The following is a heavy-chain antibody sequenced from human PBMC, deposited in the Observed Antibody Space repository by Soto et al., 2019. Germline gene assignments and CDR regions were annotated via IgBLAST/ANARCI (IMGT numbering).Heavy chain of an antibody. J-gene: IGHJ4*02. CDR1: GYKPSTWHNFTSYW. Sequence: GESLKISCKGSGYKPSTWHNFTSYWIAWVRQMPGEGLEWMGIIYPGDSDTRYSPSFQGQVTISADKSISTAYLQWSSLKASDTAMYYCARGFPYSYGQLLGYWGRGTLVTVSS. CDR2: IYPGDSDT. V-gene: IGHV5-51*01. D-gene: IGHD5-18*01. CDR3: ARGFPYSYGQLLGY.